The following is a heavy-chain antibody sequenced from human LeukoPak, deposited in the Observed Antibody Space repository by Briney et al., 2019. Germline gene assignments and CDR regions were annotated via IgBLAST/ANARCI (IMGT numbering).Heavy chain of an antibody. CDR1: GFTFSSYS. CDR2: ISTSSTTI. J-gene: IGHJ6*03. Sequence: GGSLRLPCAASGFTFSSYSMNWVRQAPGKGLEWVSYISTSSTTIYYADSVKGRFSISRDNAKNSLYLQMNSLRSEDTAVYYCARKGWFGQYYMDVWGKGTTVTVSS. D-gene: IGHD3-10*01. CDR3: ARKGWFGQYYMDV. V-gene: IGHV3-48*01.